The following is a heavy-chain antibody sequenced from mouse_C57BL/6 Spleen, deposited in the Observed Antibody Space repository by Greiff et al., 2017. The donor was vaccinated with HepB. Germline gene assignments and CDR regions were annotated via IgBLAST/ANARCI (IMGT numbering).Heavy chain of an antibody. D-gene: IGHD2-3*01. V-gene: IGHV1-7*01. CDR3: ATMNVKDYLDY. CDR2: INPSSGYT. CDR1: GYTFTSYW. J-gene: IGHJ2*01. Sequence: VQLQQSGAELAKPGASVKLSCKASGYTFTSYWMHWVKQRPGQGLEWIGYINPSSGYTKYNQKFKDKTTLTADKSASTAYMQLSSLTYEDSAVYYCATMNVKDYLDYWGQGTTLTVSS.